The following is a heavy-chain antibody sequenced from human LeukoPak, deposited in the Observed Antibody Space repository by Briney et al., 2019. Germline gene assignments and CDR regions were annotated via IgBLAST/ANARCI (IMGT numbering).Heavy chain of an antibody. V-gene: IGHV3-30*02. CDR1: GFTFSSYG. D-gene: IGHD2-2*01. CDR2: IRYDGSNK. Sequence: GSLRLSCAASGFTFSSYGMHWVRQAPGKGLEWVAFIRYDGSNKYYADSVKGRFTISRDNSKNTLYLQMNSLRAEDTAVYYCAREQWDCSSTSCSTYYFDYWGQGTLVTVSS. CDR3: AREQWDCSSTSCSTYYFDY. J-gene: IGHJ4*02.